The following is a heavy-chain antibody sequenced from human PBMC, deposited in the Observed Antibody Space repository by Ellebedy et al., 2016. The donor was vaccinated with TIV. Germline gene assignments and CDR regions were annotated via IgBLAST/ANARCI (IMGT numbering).Heavy chain of an antibody. Sequence: GGSLRLSXAASGLSLEDYAMHWVRQVPGTGLEWVSGISWDGRSIEYADSVKGRFTTSRDNAKNSLYLQMNSLRAEDTALYYCIRDVTPGGGDYWGQGTLVTVSS. J-gene: IGHJ4*02. CDR1: GLSLEDYA. CDR3: IRDVTPGGGDY. V-gene: IGHV3-9*01. D-gene: IGHD3-16*01. CDR2: ISWDGRSI.